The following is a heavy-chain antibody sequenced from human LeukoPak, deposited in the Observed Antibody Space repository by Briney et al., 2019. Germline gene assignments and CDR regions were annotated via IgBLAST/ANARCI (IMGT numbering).Heavy chain of an antibody. Sequence: SETLSLTCTVSGGSNSSYYWSWIRQPPGKGLEWIGYIYYSGSTNYNPSLKSRVTISVDTSKNQFSLKLSSVTAADTAVYYCAGLGFGGVPWGQGTLVTVSS. CDR3: AGLGFGGVP. D-gene: IGHD3-16*01. CDR2: IYYSGST. CDR1: GGSNSSYY. V-gene: IGHV4-59*01. J-gene: IGHJ5*02.